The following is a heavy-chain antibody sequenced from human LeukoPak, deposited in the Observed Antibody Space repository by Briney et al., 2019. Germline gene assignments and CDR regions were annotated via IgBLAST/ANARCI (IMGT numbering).Heavy chain of an antibody. D-gene: IGHD1-26*01. CDR3: ARLFHPSFSGNYPFDY. V-gene: IGHV4-59*01. Sequence: SETLSLTCTVSGGSISGYYWSRIRQPPGKGLEWIAYVSYSGSTDYNPSLKGRVTVSVDTSKNQFSLNLNSVTAADTAVYYCARLFHPSFSGNYPFDYWGQGTLVTVSS. CDR2: VSYSGST. CDR1: GGSISGYY. J-gene: IGHJ4*02.